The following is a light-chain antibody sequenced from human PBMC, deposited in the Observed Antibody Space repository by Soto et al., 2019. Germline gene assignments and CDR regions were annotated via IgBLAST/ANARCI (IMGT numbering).Light chain of an antibody. CDR3: QSYDSSLSGPVV. Sequence: LTQPPSVSGAPGQRVTISCTGSSSNIGAGYDVHWYQQLPGTAPKLLIYGNSNRPSGVPDRFSGSKSGTSASLAITGLQAEDEADYYCQSYDSSLSGPVVFGGGTKLTVL. J-gene: IGLJ2*01. CDR1: SSNIGAGYD. V-gene: IGLV1-40*01. CDR2: GNS.